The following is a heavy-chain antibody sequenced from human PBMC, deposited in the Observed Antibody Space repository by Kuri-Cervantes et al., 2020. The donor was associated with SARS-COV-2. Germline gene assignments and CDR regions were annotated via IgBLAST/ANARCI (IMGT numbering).Heavy chain of an antibody. Sequence: SLKISCAASGFTFGDYAMHWVRQAPGKGLEWVSGISWNSGSIGYADSVKGRFTISRDNAKNSLYLQMNSLRAEDMALYYCARDGAGFGDFDYWGQGTLVTVSS. D-gene: IGHD3-16*01. V-gene: IGHV3-9*03. J-gene: IGHJ4*02. CDR3: ARDGAGFGDFDY. CDR2: ISWNSGSI. CDR1: GFTFGDYA.